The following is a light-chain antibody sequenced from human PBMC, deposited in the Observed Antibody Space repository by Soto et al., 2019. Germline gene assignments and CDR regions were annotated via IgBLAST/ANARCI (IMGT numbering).Light chain of an antibody. J-gene: IGKJ5*01. CDR3: QQYNNWPSIT. CDR2: DAS. V-gene: IGKV3-11*01. CDR1: QSVSSY. Sequence: EIVLTQSPATLSLSPGERATLSCRASQSVSSYLAWYQQKPGQAPRLLIYDASNRATGIPARFSGSGSGTEFTLTISSLQSEDFAVYYCQQYNNWPSITLGQGTRLEIK.